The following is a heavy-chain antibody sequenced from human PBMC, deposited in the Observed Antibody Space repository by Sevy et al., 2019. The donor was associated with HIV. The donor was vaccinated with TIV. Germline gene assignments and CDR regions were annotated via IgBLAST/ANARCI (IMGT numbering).Heavy chain of an antibody. CDR2: ISHDGINE. J-gene: IGHJ6*02. D-gene: IGHD1-26*01. CDR1: RFSFSYYG. Sequence: GGSLRLSCIGSRFSFSYYGIHWVRQAPGKGLDWVALISHDGINEYYADSVKDRFTISRDNSKNTVYLEMNSLRNEDTAIYFCANAYSGSYSHSYLYALDVWGQGTTVTVSS. CDR3: ANAYSGSYSHSYLYALDV. V-gene: IGHV3-30*18.